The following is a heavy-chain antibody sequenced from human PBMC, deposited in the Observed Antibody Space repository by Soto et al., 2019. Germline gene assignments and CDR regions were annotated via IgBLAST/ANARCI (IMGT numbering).Heavy chain of an antibody. Sequence: SETLPLTCAVYGGSFGGYSWNWVRHPPGKGLEWIGEINHRGDTNYNPSLKSRVTISVDTYKNKVSLNLTSVTAADTSVYFCARAPYSSRWNKPSQTPPRPGNYGMDVWGQGTTVTVSS. J-gene: IGHJ6*02. D-gene: IGHD6-13*01. CDR2: INHRGDT. CDR1: GGSFGGYS. CDR3: ARAPYSSRWNKPSQTPPRPGNYGMDV. V-gene: IGHV4-34*01.